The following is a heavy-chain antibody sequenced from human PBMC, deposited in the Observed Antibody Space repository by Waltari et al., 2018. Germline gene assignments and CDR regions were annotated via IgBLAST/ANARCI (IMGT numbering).Heavy chain of an antibody. CDR2: IYPGASDT. V-gene: IGHV5-51*03. CDR1: GYSFTSYW. Sequence: EVQLVQSGAEVKKPGESLKISCKGSGYSFTSYWIGWVRQMPGKGLEWMGIIYPGASDTRYSPSFQGQVTISADKSISTAYLQWSSLKASDTAMYYCARLEYGRYSYYYYYMDVWGKGTTVTVSS. J-gene: IGHJ6*03. D-gene: IGHD3-3*01. CDR3: ARLEYGRYSYYYYYMDV.